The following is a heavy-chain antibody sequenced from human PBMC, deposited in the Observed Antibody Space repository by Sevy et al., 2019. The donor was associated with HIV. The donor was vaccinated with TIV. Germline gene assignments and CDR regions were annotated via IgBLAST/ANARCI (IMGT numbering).Heavy chain of an antibody. Sequence: SETLSLTCTVSGGSISSGGYYWSWIRQHPGKGLEWIGYIYYSGSTYYNPSLKSRVTISVDTSKNQFSLKLSSVTAAETAVYYCATRINDSSGYLLDYWGQGTLVTVSS. CDR1: GGSISSGGYY. V-gene: IGHV4-31*03. J-gene: IGHJ4*02. D-gene: IGHD3-22*01. CDR3: ATRINDSSGYLLDY. CDR2: IYYSGST.